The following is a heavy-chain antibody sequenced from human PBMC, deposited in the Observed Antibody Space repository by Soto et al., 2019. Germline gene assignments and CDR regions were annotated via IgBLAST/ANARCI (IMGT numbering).Heavy chain of an antibody. CDR2: INVNATDI. V-gene: IGHV3-64*04. J-gene: IGHJ5*01. Sequence: LRLSCSGSGFTFDHYTIHWVRQAPGRGLEFVSAINVNATDIFYAESVKGRFSISRDNSKNTVYLLMNSLRDEDSAVYFCAREHHFSNWFVYWGQGVLVTVSS. CDR3: AREHHFSNWFVY. CDR1: GFTFDHYT. D-gene: IGHD3-3*02.